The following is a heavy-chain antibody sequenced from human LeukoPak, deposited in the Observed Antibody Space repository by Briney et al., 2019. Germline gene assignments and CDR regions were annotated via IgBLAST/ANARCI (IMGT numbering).Heavy chain of an antibody. J-gene: IGHJ4*02. CDR1: GFTFSSYE. CDR2: ISSSGSTI. Sequence: GGSLRLSCAASGFTFSSYEMNWVRQAPGKGLEWVSYISSSGSTIYYADSVKGRFTISRDNAKNSLYLQMNSLRAEDTAVYYCARDLGGGYFDYWGQGTLDTVSS. CDR3: ARDLGGGYFDY. V-gene: IGHV3-48*03. D-gene: IGHD2-15*01.